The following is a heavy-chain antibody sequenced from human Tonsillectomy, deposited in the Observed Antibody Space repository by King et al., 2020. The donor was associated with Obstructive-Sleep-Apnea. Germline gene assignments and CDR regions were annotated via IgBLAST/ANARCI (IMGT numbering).Heavy chain of an antibody. V-gene: IGHV1-2*02. CDR1: GYTFTDYY. CDR3: ARDQERRLYGERETCFDS. J-gene: IGHJ5*01. Sequence: VQLVESGAEVKKSGASVKVSCKASGYTFTDYYLHWVRQAPGQGLEWLGWINPNGGGTHYAQKFQGRVTMTRDTSITTAYMELSRLSSDDTAVYHCARDQERRLYGERETCFDSWGQGTLVTVSS. D-gene: IGHD4-17*01. CDR2: INPNGGGT.